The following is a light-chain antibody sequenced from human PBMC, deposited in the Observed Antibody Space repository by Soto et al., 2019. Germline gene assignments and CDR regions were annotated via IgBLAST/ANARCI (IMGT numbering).Light chain of an antibody. CDR1: SSDIGSYNY. J-gene: IGLJ2*01. CDR2: EVR. V-gene: IGLV2-14*01. CDR3: ASWDDRLGAVI. Sequence: QSVLTQPASVSGSPGQSITISCTGTSSDIGSYNYVAWYQQFPGKTPKLIIYEVRNRPSGVSFRFSGSKSGNTASLTISGLQAEDEADYYCASWDDRLGAVIFGGGTKLTVL.